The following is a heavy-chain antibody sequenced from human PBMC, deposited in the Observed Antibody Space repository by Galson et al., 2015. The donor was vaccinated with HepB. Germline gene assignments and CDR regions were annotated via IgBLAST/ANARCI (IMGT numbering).Heavy chain of an antibody. CDR3: ARGATGTTTAAYYYYYMDV. V-gene: IGHV3-33*01. Sequence: SLRLSCAASGFTFSSYGMHRVRQAPGKGLEWVAVTWYDGSNKYYGDSVKGRFTISRDNSKNTLYLQMNSLRAEDTAVYYCARGATGTTTAAYYYYYMDVWGKGTTVTVSS. CDR1: GFTFSSYG. CDR2: TWYDGSNK. J-gene: IGHJ6*03. D-gene: IGHD1-7*01.